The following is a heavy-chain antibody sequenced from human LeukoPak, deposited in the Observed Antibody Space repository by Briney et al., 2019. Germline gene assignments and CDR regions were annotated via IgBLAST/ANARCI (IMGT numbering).Heavy chain of an antibody. CDR1: GGSISSSSYY. CDR2: IYYSGST. D-gene: IGHD6-13*01. V-gene: IGHV4-39*07. J-gene: IGHJ6*03. CDR3: ARVYSSSWENYYYYYYMDV. Sequence: PSETLSLTCTASGGSISSSSYYWGWIRQPPGKGLEWIGSIYYSGSTYYNPSLKSRVTISVDTSKNQFSLKLSSVTAADTAVYYCARVYSSSWENYYYYYYMDVWGKGTTVTVSS.